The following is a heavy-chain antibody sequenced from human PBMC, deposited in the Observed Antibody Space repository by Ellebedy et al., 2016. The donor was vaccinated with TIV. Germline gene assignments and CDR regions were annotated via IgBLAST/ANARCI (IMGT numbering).Heavy chain of an antibody. Sequence: GGSLRLSXAASGFTFSSYSMNWVRQAPGKGLEWVSSISSSSSYIYYADSVKGRFTISRDNAKNSLYLQMSSLRAEDTAVYYCARAPRGTVTTWIDYWGQGTLVTVSS. D-gene: IGHD4-17*01. J-gene: IGHJ4*02. V-gene: IGHV3-21*01. CDR2: ISSSSSYI. CDR1: GFTFSSYS. CDR3: ARAPRGTVTTWIDY.